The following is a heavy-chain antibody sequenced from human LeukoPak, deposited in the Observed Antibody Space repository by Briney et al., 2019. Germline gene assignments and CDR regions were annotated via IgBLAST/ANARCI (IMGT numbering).Heavy chain of an antibody. D-gene: IGHD3-10*01. CDR2: IHTTGSPI. Sequence: PGGSLRLSCAAPGFTFSDYSMNWVRQAPGRGLEWVSYIHTTGSPIFYADSVKGRFTISRDNAKNSLYLQMNSLRAEDAAIYYCARDRFTYGSGSGWFGPWGQGTLVTVSS. CDR1: GFTFSDYS. CDR3: ARDRFTYGSGSGWFGP. V-gene: IGHV3-48*01. J-gene: IGHJ5*02.